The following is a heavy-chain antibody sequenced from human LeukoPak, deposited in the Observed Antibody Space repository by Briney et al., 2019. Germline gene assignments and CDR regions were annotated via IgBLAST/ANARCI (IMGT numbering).Heavy chain of an antibody. Sequence: PGGSLRLSCAASGFTFSSCSMNWVRQAPGKGLEWVSSISSSSSYIYYADSVKGRFTISRDNAKNSLYLQMNSLRAEDTAVYYCASSHYDYVWGSYRHQGYFDYWGQGTLVTVPS. V-gene: IGHV3-21*01. J-gene: IGHJ4*02. CDR2: ISSSSSYI. D-gene: IGHD3-16*02. CDR3: ASSHYDYVWGSYRHQGYFDY. CDR1: GFTFSSCS.